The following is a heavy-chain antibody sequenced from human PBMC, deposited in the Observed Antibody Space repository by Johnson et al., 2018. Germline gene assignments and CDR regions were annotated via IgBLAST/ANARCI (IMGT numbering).Heavy chain of an antibody. J-gene: IGHJ1*01. V-gene: IGHV3-23*04. CDR3: ATRGLEQWLVLAEYFQY. Sequence: QLVETGGGLVQPGGSLRLSCAASGFTFSSYARSWVRQVQWKGLEWVSAISGSGGSTYYADSVEGRFTITRDNTKNTLYLQMNSLRAGVAAVVYRATRGLEQWLVLAEYFQYWVQGTLVTVSS. D-gene: IGHD6-19*01. CDR1: GFTFSSYA. CDR2: ISGSGGST.